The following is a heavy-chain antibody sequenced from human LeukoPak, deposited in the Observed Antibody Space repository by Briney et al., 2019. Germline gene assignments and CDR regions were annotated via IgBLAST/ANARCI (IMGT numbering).Heavy chain of an antibody. D-gene: IGHD4/OR15-4a*01. V-gene: IGHV1-18*01. CDR2: VSAYDGHT. J-gene: IGHJ4*02. CDR1: GYTFTSYG. CDR3: ARMGDYHLVSFFDY. Sequence: ASVKVSCRSSGYTFTSYGFSWVRQAPGQGLEWMGWVSAYDGHTNYAQKFQGRVTMTTDTSTSTVYMELRSLRSDDTAVYYCARMGDYHLVSFFDYWGQGTLVTVSS.